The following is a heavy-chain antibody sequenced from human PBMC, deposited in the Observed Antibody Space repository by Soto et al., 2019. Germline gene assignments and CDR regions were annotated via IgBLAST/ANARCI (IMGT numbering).Heavy chain of an antibody. J-gene: IGHJ5*02. Sequence: PGGSLRLSCAASGFTFSSYAMSWVRQAPGKGLEWVSAISGTSVYIHYADSVKGRFTISRDNAKNSVYLQMDSLRVEDTAVYYCAREGALKPFSSWGQGALVTVSS. CDR1: GFTFSSYA. CDR2: ISGTSVYI. V-gene: IGHV3-21*01. CDR3: AREGALKPFSS.